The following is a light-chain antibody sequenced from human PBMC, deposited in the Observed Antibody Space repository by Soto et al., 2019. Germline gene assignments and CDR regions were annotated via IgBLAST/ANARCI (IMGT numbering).Light chain of an antibody. J-gene: IGLJ1*01. V-gene: IGLV2-23*02. Sequence: QSVLNQPASVSGSPGQSITISCTGTSSDVGNYNLASWYQQHPGKAPKLMIYDVSKRPSGVSNRFSGSKSGNTASLTISGLQADDEADYYCCSYAGDSYVFGTGTKVTVL. CDR1: SSDVGNYNL. CDR3: CSYAGDSYV. CDR2: DVS.